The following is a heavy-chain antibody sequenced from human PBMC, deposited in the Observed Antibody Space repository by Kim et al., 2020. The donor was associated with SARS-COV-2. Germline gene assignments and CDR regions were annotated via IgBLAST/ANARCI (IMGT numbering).Heavy chain of an antibody. Sequence: SETLSLTCTVSGGSISSGGYYWSWIRQHPGKGLEWIGYIYYSGSTYYNPSLKSRVTISVDTSKNQFSLKLSSVTAADTAVYYCARGHREDYYDSSGYLYFDYWGQGTLVTVSS. J-gene: IGHJ4*02. D-gene: IGHD3-22*01. CDR3: ARGHREDYYDSSGYLYFDY. CDR1: GGSISSGGYY. CDR2: IYYSGST. V-gene: IGHV4-31*03.